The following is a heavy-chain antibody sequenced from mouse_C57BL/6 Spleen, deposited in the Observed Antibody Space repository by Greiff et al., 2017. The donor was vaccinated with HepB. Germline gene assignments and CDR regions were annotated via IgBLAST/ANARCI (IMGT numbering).Heavy chain of an antibody. J-gene: IGHJ4*01. CDR2: IWSGGST. CDR3: ARNEGYGNEAMDY. CDR1: GFSLTSYG. Sequence: QVQLQQSGPGLVQPSQSLSITCTVSGFSLTSYGVHWVRQSPGKGLEWLGVIWSGGSTDYNAAFISRLSISKDNSKSKVFFKMNSMQADDTAIYYCARNEGYGNEAMDYWGQGTSVTVSS. D-gene: IGHD2-10*02. V-gene: IGHV2-2*01.